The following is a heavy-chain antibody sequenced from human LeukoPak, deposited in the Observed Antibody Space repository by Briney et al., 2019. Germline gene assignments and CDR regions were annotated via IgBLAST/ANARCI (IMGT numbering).Heavy chain of an antibody. CDR2: IIPIFGTA. D-gene: IGHD2-2*01. J-gene: IGHJ5*02. CDR3: ARDGCSSTVCYAGGNWFDP. V-gene: IGHV1-69*01. CDR1: GGTFSSYA. Sequence: SVKVSCKASGGTFSSYAISWVRQAPGQGLEWMGGIIPIFGTANYAQKFQGRVTITADESTSTVYMELSSLRSEDTAVYYCARDGCSSTVCYAGGNWFDPWGQGTLVTVSS.